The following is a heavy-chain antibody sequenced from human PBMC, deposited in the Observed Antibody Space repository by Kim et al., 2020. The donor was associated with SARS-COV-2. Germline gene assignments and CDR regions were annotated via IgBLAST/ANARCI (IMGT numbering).Heavy chain of an antibody. Sequence: SETLSLTCTVSGGSISSSSYYWGWIRQPPGKGLEWIGSIYYSGSTYYNPSLKSRVTISVDTSKNQFSLKLSSVTAADTAVYYCAREQGDGYNSYYYYYYGMDVWGQGTPVTVSS. D-gene: IGHD5-12*01. CDR3: AREQGDGYNSYYYYYYGMDV. J-gene: IGHJ6*02. CDR1: GGSISSSSYY. V-gene: IGHV4-39*07. CDR2: IYYSGST.